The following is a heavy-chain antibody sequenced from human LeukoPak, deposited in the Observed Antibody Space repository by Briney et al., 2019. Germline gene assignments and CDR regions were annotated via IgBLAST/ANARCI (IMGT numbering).Heavy chain of an antibody. V-gene: IGHV4-59*08. CDR2: ISYTVTS. Sequence: SETLSLTCTVSGGSISTYYWSWIRQPPGKGLEWIGYISYTVTSNYNPSLKSRVTISVDTSKNQFSLKLSSVTAADTAVYYCARHKDSSSWSHFDSWGQGTLVTVSS. D-gene: IGHD6-13*01. CDR3: ARHKDSSSWSHFDS. J-gene: IGHJ4*02. CDR1: GGSISTYY.